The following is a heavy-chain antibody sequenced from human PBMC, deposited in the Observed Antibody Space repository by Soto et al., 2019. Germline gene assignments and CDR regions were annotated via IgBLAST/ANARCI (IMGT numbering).Heavy chain of an antibody. CDR3: EGILGDSANWLDP. Sequence: SQTLSLTCVISVDSVSSDSAAWNWIRQSPSRGLEWLGRTYYRSKWYNDYAVSVKSRVTINSDTSKNQVSLQLKSVTLEDTAVYYCEGILGDSANWLDPGGQGPMXTV. CDR1: VDSVSSDSAA. J-gene: IGHJ5*02. CDR2: TYYRSKWYN. D-gene: IGHD1-26*01. V-gene: IGHV6-1*01.